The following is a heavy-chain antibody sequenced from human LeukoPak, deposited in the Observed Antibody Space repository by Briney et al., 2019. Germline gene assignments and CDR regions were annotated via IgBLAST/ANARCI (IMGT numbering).Heavy chain of an antibody. J-gene: IGHJ4*02. CDR3: ARVGATEGY. CDR2: ISSSGSTI. CDR1: GFTFSSYE. V-gene: IGHV3-48*03. Sequence: GGSLRLSCAASGFTFSSYEMNWVRRAPGKGLEWVSYISSSGSTIYYADSVKGRFTISRDNAKNSLYLQMNGLRAEDTAVYYCARVGATEGYWGQGTLVTVSS. D-gene: IGHD1-26*01.